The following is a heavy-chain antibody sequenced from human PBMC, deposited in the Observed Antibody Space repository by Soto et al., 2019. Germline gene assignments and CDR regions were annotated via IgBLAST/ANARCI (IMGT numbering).Heavy chain of an antibody. D-gene: IGHD3-22*01. J-gene: IGHJ4*02. Sequence: QVQLVESGGGVVQPGRSLRLSCAASGFTFSSYGMHWVRQAPGKGLEWVAVISYDGSNKYYADSVKGRFTISRDNSKNTLYLQMNSLRAEDTAVYYCAKYHYDSSGYYKNWGQGTLVTVSS. CDR1: GFTFSSYG. CDR2: ISYDGSNK. V-gene: IGHV3-30*18. CDR3: AKYHYDSSGYYKN.